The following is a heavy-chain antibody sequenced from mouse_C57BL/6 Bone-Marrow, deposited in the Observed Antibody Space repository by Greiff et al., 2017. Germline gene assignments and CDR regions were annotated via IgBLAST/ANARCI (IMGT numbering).Heavy chain of an antibody. CDR3: ARWGGSTTFDY. Sequence: EVQLVESGGDLVKPGGSLKLSCAASGFTFSSYGMSWVRQTPDKRLEWVATISSGGSYTYYPDSVKGRFTISRDNAKNTLYLQMSSLKSEDTAMYYCARWGGSTTFDYWGQGTTLTVSS. J-gene: IGHJ2*01. CDR2: ISSGGSYT. V-gene: IGHV5-6*01. CDR1: GFTFSSYG. D-gene: IGHD1-1*01.